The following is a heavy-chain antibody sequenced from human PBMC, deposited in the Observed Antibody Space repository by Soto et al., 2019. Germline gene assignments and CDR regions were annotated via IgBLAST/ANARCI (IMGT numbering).Heavy chain of an antibody. Sequence: GASVKVSCKASGGTFSSYAISWVRQAPGQGLEWMGGIIPIFGTANCAQKFQGRVTITADESTSTAYMELSSLRSEDTAVYYCAREEITTVVNGMDVWGQGTTVTVSS. CDR3: AREEITTVVNGMDV. V-gene: IGHV1-69*13. CDR1: GGTFSSYA. D-gene: IGHD4-17*01. J-gene: IGHJ6*02. CDR2: IIPIFGTA.